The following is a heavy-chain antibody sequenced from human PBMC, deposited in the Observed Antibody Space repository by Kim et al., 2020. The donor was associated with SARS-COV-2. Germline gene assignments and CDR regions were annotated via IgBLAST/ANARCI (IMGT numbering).Heavy chain of an antibody. CDR1: GGSISSGGYY. Sequence: SETLSLTCTVSGGSISSGGYYWSWIRQHPGKGLEWIGYIYYSGSTYYNPSLKSRVTISVDTSKNQFSLKLSSVTAADTAVYYCARATVTTDYFDYWGQGTPVTVSS. D-gene: IGHD4-17*01. CDR2: IYYSGST. J-gene: IGHJ4*02. V-gene: IGHV4-31*03. CDR3: ARATVTTDYFDY.